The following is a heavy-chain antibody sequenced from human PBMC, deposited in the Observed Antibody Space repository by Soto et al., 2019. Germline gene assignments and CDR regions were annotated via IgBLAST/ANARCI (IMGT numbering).Heavy chain of an antibody. CDR3: ARIKGYSSGCLDY. J-gene: IGHJ4*02. CDR2: IFSNDEK. V-gene: IGHV2-26*01. CDR1: GFSLSNARMG. D-gene: IGHD6-19*01. Sequence: SGPTLVSPTETLTLTCTVSGFSLSNARMGVSWIRQPPGKALEWLAHIFSNDEKSYSTSLKSRLTISKDTSKSQVVLTMTNMDPVDTATYYCARIKGYSSGCLDYWGQGTLVTVSS.